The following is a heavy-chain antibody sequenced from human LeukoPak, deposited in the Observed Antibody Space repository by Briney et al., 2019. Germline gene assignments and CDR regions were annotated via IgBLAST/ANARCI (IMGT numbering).Heavy chain of an antibody. CDR2: MNPNSGGT. CDR3: ARDSGYDPDRYYYYGMDV. V-gene: IGHV1-2*04. D-gene: IGHD5-12*01. CDR1: GYTFTGYY. Sequence: GASVKVSCEACGYTFTGYYMHGVRQAPGQELEWMGWMNPNSGGTNYAQKFQGWVTMTGDTSISTAYMELSRLRSDDTAVYYCARDSGYDPDRYYYYGMDVWGQGTTVTVSS. J-gene: IGHJ6*02.